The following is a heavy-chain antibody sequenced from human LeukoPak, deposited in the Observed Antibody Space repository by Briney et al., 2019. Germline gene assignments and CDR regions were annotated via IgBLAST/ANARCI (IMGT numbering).Heavy chain of an antibody. J-gene: IGHJ4*02. Sequence: GGSLRLSCAASGFTFSSYWMSWVRQAPGKVREWVANIKQDGSEKYYVDSVKGRFTISRDNAKNSLYLQMNSLRAEDTAVYYCARDREDYYGSGTIDYWGQGTLVTVSS. CDR2: IKQDGSEK. D-gene: IGHD3-10*01. V-gene: IGHV3-7*01. CDR1: GFTFSSYW. CDR3: ARDREDYYGSGTIDY.